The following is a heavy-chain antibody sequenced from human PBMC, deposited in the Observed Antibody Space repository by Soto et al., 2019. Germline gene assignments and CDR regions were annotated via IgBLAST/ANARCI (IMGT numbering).Heavy chain of an antibody. Sequence: GESLKISCKGSGYRFSNYLIAWVRQMPGKGLEWMGIIYPSDSDTRYSPSFQGQVTFSVDKSVGTAFLQWTSLKASDTGMYYCARPKDHPRAFLDYWGQGTLVTVSS. J-gene: IGHJ4*02. V-gene: IGHV5-51*01. CDR1: GYRFSNYL. CDR3: ARPKDHPRAFLDY. CDR2: IYPSDSDT.